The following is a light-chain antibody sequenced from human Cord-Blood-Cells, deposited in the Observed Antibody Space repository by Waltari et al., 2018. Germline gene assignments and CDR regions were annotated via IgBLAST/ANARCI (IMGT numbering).Light chain of an antibody. CDR2: DIS. Sequence: QSVLTQPPSVSGAPGPRVTISSTGSSSTIGAGHDVHWYQQLPGTAPKLLIYDISKRPSGVPDRFSGSKSGTSASLAITGLQAEDEADYYCQSYDSSLSGSVFGGGTKLTVL. V-gene: IGLV1-40*01. J-gene: IGLJ3*02. CDR3: QSYDSSLSGSV. CDR1: SSTIGAGHD.